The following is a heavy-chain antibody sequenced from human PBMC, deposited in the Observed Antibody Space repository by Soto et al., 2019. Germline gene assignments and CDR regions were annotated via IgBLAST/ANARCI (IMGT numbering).Heavy chain of an antibody. J-gene: IGHJ3*02. D-gene: IGHD2-21*02. CDR2: IYDSGTT. Sequence: QVQLQESGPGLEKASETLSLTCTVSGGSMSGYYWSWIRQPPGKGLEWIGFIYDSGTTNYNPSLKSRGTISIATSKNQFSLKLTSVTAADTAVYYCARVSQIVVVPAVRGAFDIWGQGTMITVPS. V-gene: IGHV4-59*01. CDR3: ARVSQIVVVPAVRGAFDI. CDR1: GGSMSGYY.